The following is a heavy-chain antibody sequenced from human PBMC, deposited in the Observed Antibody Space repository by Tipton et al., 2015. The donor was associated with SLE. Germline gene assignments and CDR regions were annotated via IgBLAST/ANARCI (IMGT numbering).Heavy chain of an antibody. CDR1: GGSFSGYY. D-gene: IGHD2-15*01. J-gene: IGHJ3*02. V-gene: IGHV4-34*01. CDR3: ARVPRGCSGGSCYPEGFDI. Sequence: TLSLTCAVYGGSFSGYYWSWIRQPPGKGLEWIGEINHSGSTNYNPSLKSRVTISVDTSKNQFSLKLSSVTAADTAVYYCARVPRGCSGGSCYPEGFDIWGQGTMVTVSS. CDR2: INHSGST.